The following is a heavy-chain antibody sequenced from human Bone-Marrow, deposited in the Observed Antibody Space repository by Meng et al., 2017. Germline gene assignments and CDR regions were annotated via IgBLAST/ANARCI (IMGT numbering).Heavy chain of an antibody. CDR2: IYSGGTT. Sequence: GESLKISCADSGFTVSSYYMSWVRQAPGKGLEYVSVIYSGGTTYYADSVKGRFTISRDNAKNSLSLQMSSLRAEDTAVYYCASASQLDPVDDYWGQGTLVTVSS. D-gene: IGHD1-1*01. J-gene: IGHJ4*02. CDR1: GFTVSSYY. CDR3: ASASQLDPVDDY. V-gene: IGHV3-66*01.